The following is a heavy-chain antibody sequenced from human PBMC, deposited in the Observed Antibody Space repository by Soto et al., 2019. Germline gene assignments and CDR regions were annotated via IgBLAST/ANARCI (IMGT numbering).Heavy chain of an antibody. CDR3: ARGVGSGTYYNRYNWFDP. CDR2: INTYNGNT. J-gene: IGHJ5*02. V-gene: IGHV1-18*01. Sequence: ASVKVSGKASGYTFTNYGISWVRQAPGQGLEWMGWINTYNGNTNHAQKLQGRVTMTTDTSTSTAYMELRSLRSDDTAVYYCARGVGSGTYYNRYNWFDPWGQGTLVTVSS. D-gene: IGHD3-10*01. CDR1: GYTFTNYG.